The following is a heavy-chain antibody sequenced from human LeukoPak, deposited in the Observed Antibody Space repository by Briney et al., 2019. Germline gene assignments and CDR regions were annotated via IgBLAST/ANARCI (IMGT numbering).Heavy chain of an antibody. D-gene: IGHD3-10*01. Sequence: PGGSLRLSCEGSGFTFSSYTMIWVRQAPRKGLEWLTSISSTSSYIYYADSVKGRFTISRDNAKNSLYLQMNSLTAEDTAVYYCARGGTVNTLYYDSWGQGTLVTVSS. CDR1: GFTFSSYT. V-gene: IGHV3-21*01. J-gene: IGHJ4*02. CDR2: ISSTSSYI. CDR3: ARGGTVNTLYYDS.